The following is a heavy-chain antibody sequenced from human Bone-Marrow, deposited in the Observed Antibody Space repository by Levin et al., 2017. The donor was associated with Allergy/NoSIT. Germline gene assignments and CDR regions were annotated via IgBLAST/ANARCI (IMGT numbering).Heavy chain of an antibody. CDR1: GFTFSNYA. CDR2: ISGSGGST. D-gene: IGHD3-22*01. J-gene: IGHJ3*02. CDR3: ARGRSRGYYNDAFDI. Sequence: GESLKISCAASGFTFSNYAMSWVRQAPGKGLEWVSGISGSGGSTYYADSVKGRFTISRDNSKNTLYLQMNSLRAEDTAVYYCARGRSRGYYNDAFDIWGQGTMVTVSS. V-gene: IGHV3-23*01.